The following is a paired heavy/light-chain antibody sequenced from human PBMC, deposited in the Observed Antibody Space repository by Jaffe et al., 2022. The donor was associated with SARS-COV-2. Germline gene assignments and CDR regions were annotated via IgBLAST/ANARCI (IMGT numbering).Light chain of an antibody. CDR2: AAS. CDR3: QQYYSYPPWT. Sequence: AIRMTQSPSSFSASTGDRVTITCRASQGISSYLAWYQQKPGKAPKLLIYAASTLQSGVPSRFSGSGSGTDFTLTISCLQSEDFATYYCQQYYSYPPWTFGQGTKVEIK. CDR1: QGISSY. J-gene: IGKJ1*01. V-gene: IGKV1-8*01.
Heavy chain of an antibody. CDR3: ARVPLPYSSSWSRGGYYFDY. J-gene: IGHJ4*02. V-gene: IGHV1-3*01. CDR2: INAGNGNT. Sequence: QVQLVQSGAEVKKPGASVKVSCKASGYTFTSYAMHWVRQAPGQRLEWMGWINAGNGNTKYSQKFQGRVTITRDTSASTAYMELSSLRSEDTAVYYCARVPLPYSSSWSRGGYYFDYWGQGTLVTVSS. D-gene: IGHD6-13*01. CDR1: GYTFTSYA.